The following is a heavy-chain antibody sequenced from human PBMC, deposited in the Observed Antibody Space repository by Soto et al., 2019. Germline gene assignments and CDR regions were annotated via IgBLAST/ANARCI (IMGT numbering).Heavy chain of an antibody. J-gene: IGHJ4*02. V-gene: IGHV3-21*06. CDR2: IHLASTYI. Sequence: PGGSVRFSCATSGFTCSSFDMDWARQSPRKRLELVSSIHLASTYIYYADSVRGRFTILRDNAKSSLYLKTDSPTGEDRTVYYWAGRAVTTYHLVHQWGQGALVTVS. CDR1: GFTCSSFD. CDR3: AGRAVTTYHLVHQ. D-gene: IGHD4-17*01.